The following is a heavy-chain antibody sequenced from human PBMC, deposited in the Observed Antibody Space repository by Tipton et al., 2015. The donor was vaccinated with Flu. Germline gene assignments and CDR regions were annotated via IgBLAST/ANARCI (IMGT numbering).Heavy chain of an antibody. V-gene: IGHV4-38-2*01. CDR3: AGRDYSNYVSEPKNWFDP. D-gene: IGHD4-11*01. Sequence: TLSLTCSVSGDSIASRYLWGWIRQPPGKGLEWIGNIFRSGDKYVNPSLKSRVALSVDSSKNQFFLKLNSVTAADTAVYFCAGRDYSNYVSEPKNWFDPWGPGIFVTVSA. CDR2: IFRSGDK. J-gene: IGHJ5*02. CDR1: GDSIASRYL.